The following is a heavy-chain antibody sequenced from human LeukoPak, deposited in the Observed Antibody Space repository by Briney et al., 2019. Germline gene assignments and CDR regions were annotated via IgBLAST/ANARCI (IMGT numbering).Heavy chain of an antibody. CDR2: IYHSGSN. CDR3: ARHQDRGNWFDP. V-gene: IGHV4-59*08. Sequence: SETLSLTCTVSGGSISSYYWSWIRQPPGKGLEWIGSIYHSGSNYYNPSLKSRVTISVDTSKNPFSLKLSSLTAADTAVYYCARHQDRGNWFDPWGQGTRVTVSS. D-gene: IGHD2-15*01. J-gene: IGHJ5*02. CDR1: GGSISSYY.